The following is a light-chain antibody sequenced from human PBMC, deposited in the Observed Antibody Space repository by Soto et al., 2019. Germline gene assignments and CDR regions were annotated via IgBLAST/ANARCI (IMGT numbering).Light chain of an antibody. V-gene: IGKV1-39*01. CDR2: DAS. Sequence: DVQMTQSPSSLSASVGDRVTTTSRASQRIRTSLNWYQQKPGKAHKFLIYDASSLQSEVPSRFSGSGSGTDFTLTISNLQPEDFATYYCQQSYSVPPTCGQGTKLEI. J-gene: IGKJ2*01. CDR3: QQSYSVPPT. CDR1: QRIRTS.